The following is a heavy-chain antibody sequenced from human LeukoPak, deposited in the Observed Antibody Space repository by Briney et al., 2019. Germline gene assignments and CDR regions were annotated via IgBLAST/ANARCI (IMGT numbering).Heavy chain of an antibody. Sequence: PGGSLRLSCAASGFTFSSYTMHWVRQAPGKGLDWVAVISYDGSNKYYADSVKGRFTISRDNSKNTLYLQMSSLRAEDTAVYHCARDPAHGGGVYWGQGTLVTVSP. J-gene: IGHJ4*02. V-gene: IGHV3-30-3*01. CDR3: ARDPAHGGGVY. CDR1: GFTFSSYT. D-gene: IGHD4-23*01. CDR2: ISYDGSNK.